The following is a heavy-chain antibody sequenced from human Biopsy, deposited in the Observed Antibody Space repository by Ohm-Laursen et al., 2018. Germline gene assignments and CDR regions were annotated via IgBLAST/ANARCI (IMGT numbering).Heavy chain of an antibody. D-gene: IGHD6-19*01. CDR1: GFSFTGNY. CDR2: ISPKSGGT. V-gene: IGHV1-2*02. CDR3: ALQSVAQMKNFDY. J-gene: IGHJ4*02. Sequence: ASVKASCKTSGFSFTGNYIHWVRQAPGQGLEWMGWISPKSGGTNYAQKFQGNITMNKNTSMSTAYMEMSRLRSDDTAVYYCALQSVAQMKNFDYWGQGTLVTVSS.